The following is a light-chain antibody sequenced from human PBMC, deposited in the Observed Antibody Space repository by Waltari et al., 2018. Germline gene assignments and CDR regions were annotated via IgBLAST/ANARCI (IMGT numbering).Light chain of an antibody. CDR1: SGHSSNV. J-gene: IGLJ3*02. CDR2: VNSDGSH. Sequence: QLVLTQSPSASASLGASVQITCTLSSGHSSNVDAWHQQQPEKGPRYLMKVNSDGSHSKGDGIPDRFSGSSSGAERYLTISSLQSDDEADYYCQTWGTGIWVFGGGTRLTVL. CDR3: QTWGTGIWV. V-gene: IGLV4-69*01.